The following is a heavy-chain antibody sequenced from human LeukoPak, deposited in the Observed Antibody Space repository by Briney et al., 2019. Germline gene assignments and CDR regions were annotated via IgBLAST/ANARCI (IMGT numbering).Heavy chain of an antibody. CDR1: GFTFSGYE. V-gene: IGHV3-48*03. CDR3: ARSLDAFDI. Sequence: GGSLRLSCAASGFTFSGYEMNWVRQAPGKGLEWVSYISSRGSTIYYADSVKGRFTISRDNSKNTLYLQMNSLRAEDTAVYYCARSLDAFDIWGQGTMVTVSS. J-gene: IGHJ3*02. CDR2: ISSRGSTI.